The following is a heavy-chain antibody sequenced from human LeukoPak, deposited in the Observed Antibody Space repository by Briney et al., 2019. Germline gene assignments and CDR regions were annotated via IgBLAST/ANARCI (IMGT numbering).Heavy chain of an antibody. V-gene: IGHV4-59*08. D-gene: IGHD1-26*01. CDR3: ARQAPVGWFDP. CDR1: GGSISSYY. CDR2: IYYSGST. Sequence: SETLSLTCTVSGGSISSYYWSWIRQPPGNGLEWIGYIYYSGSTNYNPSLKSRVTISVDTSKNQFSLKLSSVTAADTAVYYCARQAPVGWFDPWGQGTLVTVSS. J-gene: IGHJ5*02.